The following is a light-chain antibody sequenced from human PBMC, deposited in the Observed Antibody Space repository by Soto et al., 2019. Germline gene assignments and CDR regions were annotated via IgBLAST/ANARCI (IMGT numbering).Light chain of an antibody. J-gene: IGKJ1*01. CDR3: QQRGNWPVT. V-gene: IGKV3-11*01. CDR1: QSVGSY. Sequence: EIVLTQSPATLSLSPGERATLSCRASQSVGSYFSWYQQKPGQAPRLLIYDAYNRATGIPARFSGSRSRTDFTLTISSLGPDDFAVYYCQQRGNWPVTFGQGTRVHIK. CDR2: DAY.